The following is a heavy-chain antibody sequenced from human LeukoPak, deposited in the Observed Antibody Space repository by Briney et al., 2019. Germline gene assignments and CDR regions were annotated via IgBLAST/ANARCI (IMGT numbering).Heavy chain of an antibody. J-gene: IGHJ5*02. Sequence: SETPSLTCTVAGESIGSYDWSWIRQPPGKGLEWIGSAYHSGITNYNPSLKSRVTISVDTSESQFSLRLSSVTAADTAIYYCARHGGTFDPWGQGILVTVSS. D-gene: IGHD1-1*01. V-gene: IGHV4-59*01. CDR2: AYHSGIT. CDR3: ARHGGTFDP. CDR1: GESIGSYD.